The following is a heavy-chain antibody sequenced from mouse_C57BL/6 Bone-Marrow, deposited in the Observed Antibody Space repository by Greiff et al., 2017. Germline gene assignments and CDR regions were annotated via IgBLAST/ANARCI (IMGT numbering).Heavy chain of an antibody. CDR3: ARCDYDYAMDY. D-gene: IGHD2-4*01. J-gene: IGHJ4*01. Sequence: VQLQQSGAELVRPGTSVKVSCKASGYAFTNYLIEWVKQRPGQGLEWIGVINPGSGGTNYNEKFKGKATLTADKSSSTAYMQLSSLTSEASAVYFCARCDYDYAMDYWGQGTSVTVSS. CDR2: INPGSGGT. V-gene: IGHV1-54*01. CDR1: GYAFTNYL.